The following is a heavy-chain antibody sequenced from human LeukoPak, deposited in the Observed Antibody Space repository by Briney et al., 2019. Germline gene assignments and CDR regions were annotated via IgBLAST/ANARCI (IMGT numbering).Heavy chain of an antibody. CDR2: ISGSGGST. D-gene: IGHD2-2*01. V-gene: IGHV3-23*01. CDR3: AKEKVPAVPSYFDY. Sequence: PGGSLRLSCAASGFTFSSYSMNWVRQPPGKGLEWVSVISGSGGSTYYADSVKGRFTISRDNSKNTLYLQMNSLRAEDTAVYYCAKEKVPAVPSYFDYWGQGTLVTVSS. J-gene: IGHJ4*02. CDR1: GFTFSSYS.